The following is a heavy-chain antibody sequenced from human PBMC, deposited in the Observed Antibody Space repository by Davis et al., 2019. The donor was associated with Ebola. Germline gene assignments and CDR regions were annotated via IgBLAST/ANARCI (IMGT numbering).Heavy chain of an antibody. CDR2: ISSSGSTI. CDR3: ARDKKAGLTANWFDP. V-gene: IGHV3-48*03. D-gene: IGHD2-21*02. CDR1: GFTFSSYE. Sequence: PGGSLRLSCAASGFTFSSYEMNWVRQAPGKGLEWVSYISSSGSTIYYADSVKGRFTISRDNAKNSLYLQMNSLRAEDTAVYYCARDKKAGLTANWFDPWGQGTLVTVSS. J-gene: IGHJ5*02.